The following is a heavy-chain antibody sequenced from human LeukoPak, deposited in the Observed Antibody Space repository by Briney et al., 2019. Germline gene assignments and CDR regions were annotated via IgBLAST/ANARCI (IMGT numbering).Heavy chain of an antibody. J-gene: IGHJ4*02. Sequence: GASVKVSCKASGYTFTGYYMHWVRQAPGQGLEWMGWISAYNGNTNYAQKLQGRVTMTTDTSTSTAYMELRSLRSDDTAVYYCARVEGYYYSGDYWGQGTLVTVSS. CDR2: ISAYNGNT. CDR3: ARVEGYYYSGDY. CDR1: GYTFTGYY. V-gene: IGHV1-18*04. D-gene: IGHD3-10*01.